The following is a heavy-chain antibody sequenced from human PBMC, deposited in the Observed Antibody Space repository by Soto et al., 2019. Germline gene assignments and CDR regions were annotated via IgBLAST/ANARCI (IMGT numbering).Heavy chain of an antibody. D-gene: IGHD5-18*01. Sequence: PGGSLRLSCAASGFSFSSYDMSWVRQAPGKGLEWVSFIIGNSGTTYYADSVKGRFTISRDNSKNTLYLQMSRLGAEDTAAYYCAKGSTYSFYFDHWGQGTLVTVSS. J-gene: IGHJ4*01. CDR2: IIGNSGTT. CDR1: GFSFSSYD. V-gene: IGHV3-23*01. CDR3: AKGSTYSFYFDH.